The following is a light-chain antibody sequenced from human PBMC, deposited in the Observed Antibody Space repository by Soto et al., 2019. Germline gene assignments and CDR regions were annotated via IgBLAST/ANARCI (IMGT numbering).Light chain of an antibody. CDR3: ATWDDSLNGWV. CDR1: SSNIGINS. Sequence: QSVLTQPPSASGTPGQRVTFSCSGGSSNIGINSISWYQHLPGTAPKLLIYSNNQRPSGVPDRFSGSKSGTSASLAISGLQFEDEADYYCATWDDSLNGWVFGGGTQLTVL. CDR2: SNN. J-gene: IGLJ3*02. V-gene: IGLV1-44*01.